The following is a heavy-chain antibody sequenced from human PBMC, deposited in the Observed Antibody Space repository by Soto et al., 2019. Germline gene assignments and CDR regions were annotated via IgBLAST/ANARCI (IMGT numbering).Heavy chain of an antibody. CDR3: ARGQAGGTYYYGMDV. V-gene: IGHV4-4*07. Sequence: QVRLQESGPGLVKPSETLSLTCSVSGGSTSNYYWNWIRQPAGKGLEWIGRIYSSGSANYNPSRKSRVTMSVDTSKDQVSLRLISVAAADTAVYLCARGQAGGTYYYGMDVWGQGTTVTVSS. J-gene: IGHJ6*02. CDR2: IYSSGSA. CDR1: GGSTSNYY.